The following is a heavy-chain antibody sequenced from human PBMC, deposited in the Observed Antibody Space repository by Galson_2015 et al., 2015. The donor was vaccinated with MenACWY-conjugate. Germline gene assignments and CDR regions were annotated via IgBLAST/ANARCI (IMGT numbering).Heavy chain of an antibody. D-gene: IGHD5-12*01. CDR2: LCSGTTT. CDR1: GVTVSANC. Sequence: SLRLSCAASGVTVSANCMSWVRQAPGKGLEWVSILCSGTTTYYADSVKGRFTISGDNSKNTVYLQMNSLRAEDTAMYYCARSRVGYGERWLDPWGQGTLVTVSS. J-gene: IGHJ5*02. CDR3: ARSRVGYGERWLDP. V-gene: IGHV3-53*01.